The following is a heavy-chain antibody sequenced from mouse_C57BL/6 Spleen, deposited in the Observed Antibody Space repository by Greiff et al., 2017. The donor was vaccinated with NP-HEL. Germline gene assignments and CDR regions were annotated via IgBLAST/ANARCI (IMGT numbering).Heavy chain of an antibody. CDR1: GFSLTSYG. D-gene: IGHD3-2*02. V-gene: IGHV2-2*01. CDR3: ARSLQLRLQAMDY. Sequence: QVHVKQSGPGLVQPSQSLSITCTVSGFSLTSYGVHWVRQSPGKGLEWLGVIWSGGSTDYNAAFISRLSISKDNSKSQVFFKMNSLQADDTAIYYCARSLQLRLQAMDYWGQGTSVTVSS. J-gene: IGHJ4*01. CDR2: IWSGGST.